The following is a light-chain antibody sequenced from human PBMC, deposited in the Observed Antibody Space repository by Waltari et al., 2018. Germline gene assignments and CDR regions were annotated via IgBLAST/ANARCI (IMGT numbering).Light chain of an antibody. CDR1: SHDIGRSNY. J-gene: IGLJ1*01. CDR3: SAYTTSNTLV. V-gene: IGLV2-14*01. CDR2: EVK. Sequence: QSALTQPASVSGSPGQPLTISCTGTSHDIGRSNYVSWSPLHPGNAPKLILYEVKYRPSGVSSRFAGSRSANTASLTISGLQAEDEADYCCSAYTTSNTLVFGTGTYVTVL.